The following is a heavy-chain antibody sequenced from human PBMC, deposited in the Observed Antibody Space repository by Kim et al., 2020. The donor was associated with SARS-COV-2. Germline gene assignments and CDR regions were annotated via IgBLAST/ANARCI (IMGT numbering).Heavy chain of an antibody. CDR2: SSEGGTT. J-gene: IGHJ5*02. D-gene: IGHD3-9*01. CDR1: GGSISSSSW. CDR3: AREAWADFLSGYDP. Sequence: SETLSLTCAVSGGSISSSSWWTCVRQPPGKGLEWIGESSEGGTTNYNPSLKSRVTISVDKSKNQFSLKLSSVTAADTAVYFCAREAWADFLSGYDPWGQGILVSVSS. V-gene: IGHV4-4*02.